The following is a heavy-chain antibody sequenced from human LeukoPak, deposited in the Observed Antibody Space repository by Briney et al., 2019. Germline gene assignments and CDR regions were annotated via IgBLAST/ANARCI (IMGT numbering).Heavy chain of an antibody. Sequence: GGSLRLSCAASGFTFSGYWMHWVRQGPEKGLELVSRIDNDGHGILYADSVKGRFTTPRDNAKNTLYLQMNSLRFEDTAVYYCAAPLRGYSYGYLSYWGQGTLVTVSS. CDR2: IDNDGHGI. J-gene: IGHJ4*02. D-gene: IGHD5-18*01. CDR3: AAPLRGYSYGYLSY. CDR1: GFTFSGYW. V-gene: IGHV3-74*03.